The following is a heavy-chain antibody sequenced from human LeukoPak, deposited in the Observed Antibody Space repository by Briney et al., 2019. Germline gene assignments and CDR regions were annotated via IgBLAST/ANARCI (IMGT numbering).Heavy chain of an antibody. J-gene: IGHJ6*03. CDR3: ARVGSNGDYYYYYMDV. V-gene: IGHV1-69*04. D-gene: IGHD1-26*01. Sequence: SVKVSCKASGGTFSSYAISWVRQAPGQGLEWMGRIIPILGIANYAQKFQGRVTITADESTSTAYMELSSLRSEDTAVYYCARVGSNGDYYYYYMDVWGKGTTVTVSS. CDR2: IIPILGIA. CDR1: GGTFSSYA.